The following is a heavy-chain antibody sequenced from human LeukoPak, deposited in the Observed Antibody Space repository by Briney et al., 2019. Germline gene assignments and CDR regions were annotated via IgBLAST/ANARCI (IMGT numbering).Heavy chain of an antibody. Sequence: SETLSLTCAVYGGSFSGYYWSWIRQPPGKGLEWIGEINHSGSTNYNPSLKSRVTISVDTSKNQFSLKLSSVTAADTAVYYCARARGISVGATRRKKSYYFDYWGQGTLVTVSS. CDR3: ARARGISVGATRRKKSYYFDY. V-gene: IGHV4-34*01. J-gene: IGHJ4*02. CDR2: INHSGST. D-gene: IGHD1-26*01. CDR1: GGSFSGYY.